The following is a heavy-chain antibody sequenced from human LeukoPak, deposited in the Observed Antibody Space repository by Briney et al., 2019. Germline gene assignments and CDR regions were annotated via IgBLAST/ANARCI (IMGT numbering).Heavy chain of an antibody. D-gene: IGHD6-13*01. J-gene: IGHJ6*03. CDR3: ARGVFSSWHQNYYYYMDV. CDR2: IYYSGST. CDR1: GGSISSYY. V-gene: IGHV4-59*01. Sequence: SETLSLTCTVSGGSISSYYWSWIRQPPGKGLEWIGYIYYSGSTNYNPSLKSRVTISVDTSKNQFSLKLSSVTAADTAVYYCARGVFSSWHQNYYYYMDVWGKGTTVTISS.